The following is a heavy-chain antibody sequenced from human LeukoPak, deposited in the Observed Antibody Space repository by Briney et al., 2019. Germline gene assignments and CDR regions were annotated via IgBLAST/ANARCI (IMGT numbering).Heavy chain of an antibody. CDR3: ARHGHGAKFDY. J-gene: IGHJ4*02. D-gene: IGHD4-17*01. Sequence: SETLSLTCTVSGGSVTSYGYYWGLMRQPPGKELEWIGSISYGGTTYFNPSLQSRVTISVDTSKNQFSLNLGSVTAADTALYYCARHGHGAKFDYWGQGTLVTVSS. CDR2: ISYGGTT. CDR1: GGSVTSYGYY. V-gene: IGHV4-39*01.